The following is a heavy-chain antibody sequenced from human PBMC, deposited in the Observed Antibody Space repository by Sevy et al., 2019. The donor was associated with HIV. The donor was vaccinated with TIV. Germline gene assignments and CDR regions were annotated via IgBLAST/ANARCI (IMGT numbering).Heavy chain of an antibody. V-gene: IGHV3-53*01. CDR3: AKEDWSGYGQFDY. J-gene: IGHJ4*02. CDR1: GFTVSNNY. CDR2: IYSAGST. D-gene: IGHD5-12*01. Sequence: GSLRLSCAASGFTVSNNYVSWVRQAPGKGLEWVSLIYSAGSTYYADSVKGRFTIPRDISKNTRYLQMNGLRADDTAVYYCAKEDWSGYGQFDYWGQGTLVTVSS.